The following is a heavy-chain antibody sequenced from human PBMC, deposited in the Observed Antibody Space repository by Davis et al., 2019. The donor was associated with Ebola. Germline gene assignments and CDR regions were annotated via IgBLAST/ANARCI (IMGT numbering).Heavy chain of an antibody. V-gene: IGHV4-39*01. CDR3: ARQLGYCISTSCSHFDY. D-gene: IGHD2-2*01. J-gene: IGHJ4*02. CDR1: GGSISSSSYY. CDR2: IYYSGST. Sequence: SETLSLTCTVSGGSISSSSYYWGWIRQPPGKGLEWIGSIYYSGSTYYNPSLKSRLTISVDTSKNQFSLKLSSVTAADTAVYYCARQLGYCISTSCSHFDYWGQGTLVTVSS.